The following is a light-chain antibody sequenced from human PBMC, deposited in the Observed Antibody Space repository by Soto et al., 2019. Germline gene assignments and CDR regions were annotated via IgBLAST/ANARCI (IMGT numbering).Light chain of an antibody. Sequence: EIVLTQSPATLSLSPGERATLSCRASQTISTYLAWYQQRPGQSPRLLIYDSSNRATGIPARFSGGGSGSDFTLTINPLEAEDSAVYYCQHRNNWPPGATFVGGTKVEIK. CDR2: DSS. V-gene: IGKV3-11*01. CDR1: QTISTY. J-gene: IGKJ4*01. CDR3: QHRNNWPPGAT.